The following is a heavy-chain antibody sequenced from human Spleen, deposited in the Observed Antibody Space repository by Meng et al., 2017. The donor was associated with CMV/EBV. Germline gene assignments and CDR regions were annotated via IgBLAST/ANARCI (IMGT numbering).Heavy chain of an antibody. J-gene: IGHJ2*01. Sequence: GESLKISCAASGFTFSNYGMSWVRQAPGKGLEWVSIFYSDGSTYYADSVKGRFAISRDNSKNTLYLQLNSLRADDTAVYYCARVPIAAAGNWYFDLWGRGTLVTVSS. CDR1: GFTFSNYG. D-gene: IGHD6-13*01. CDR3: ARVPIAAAGNWYFDL. CDR2: FYSDGST. V-gene: IGHV3-53*01.